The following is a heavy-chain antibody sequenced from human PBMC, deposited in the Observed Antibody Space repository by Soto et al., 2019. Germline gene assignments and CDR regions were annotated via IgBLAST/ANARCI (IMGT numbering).Heavy chain of an antibody. CDR1: GGSISSYY. J-gene: IGHJ4*02. Sequence: LSETLSLTCTVSGGSISSYYWSWIRQPPGKGLEWIGYIYYSGSTNYNPSLKSRVTISVDTSKNQFSLKLSSVTAADTAVYYCARVAYCGGDCYSNLDYWGQGTLVTVSS. CDR3: ARVAYCGGDCYSNLDY. V-gene: IGHV4-59*01. D-gene: IGHD2-21*02. CDR2: IYYSGST.